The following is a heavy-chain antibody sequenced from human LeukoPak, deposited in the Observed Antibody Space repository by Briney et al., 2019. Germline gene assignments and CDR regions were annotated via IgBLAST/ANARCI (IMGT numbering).Heavy chain of an antibody. CDR2: IKDDGSHT. J-gene: IGHJ4*02. Sequence: GGSLRLSCAASGFTFSSHWMHWVRQAPGKGLVWVSRIKDDGSHTNYADSVKGRFTISRDNAKNTLSLQMNSLRAEDTAMYYCARGSGIITGIDEWGQGTLVTVSS. CDR1: GFTFSSHW. CDR3: ARGSGIITGIDE. D-gene: IGHD6-25*01. V-gene: IGHV3-74*01.